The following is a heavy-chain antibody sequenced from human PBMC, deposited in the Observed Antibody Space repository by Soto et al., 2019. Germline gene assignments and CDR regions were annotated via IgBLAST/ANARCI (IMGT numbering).Heavy chain of an antibody. CDR1: GFTFSGSA. J-gene: IGHJ6*02. D-gene: IGHD3-10*01. V-gene: IGHV3-73*01. CDR2: IRSKANSYAT. CDR3: TSLVLSSLASTSSGSYRDYYYGMDV. Sequence: LRLSCAASGFTFSGSAMHWVRQASGKGLEWVGRIRSKANSYATAYAASVKGRFTNSREDSKNTAYLQMNSLKTEDTAVYYCTSLVLSSLASTSSGSYRDYYYGMDVWGQGXTVTVYS.